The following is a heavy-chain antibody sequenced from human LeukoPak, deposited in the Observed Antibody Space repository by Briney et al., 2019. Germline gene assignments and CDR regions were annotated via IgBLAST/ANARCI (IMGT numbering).Heavy chain of an antibody. CDR3: AKLYYDSSGGYFDY. V-gene: IGHV3-9*01. CDR1: GFTFDDYA. J-gene: IGHJ4*02. CDR2: ISWNSGSI. Sequence: GRSLRLSCAASGFTFDDYAMHWVRQAPGKGLEWVSGISWNSGSIGYADSVKGRFTISRDNAKNSLYLQMNSLRAEDTALYYCAKLYYDSSGGYFDYWGQGTLVTVSS. D-gene: IGHD3-22*01.